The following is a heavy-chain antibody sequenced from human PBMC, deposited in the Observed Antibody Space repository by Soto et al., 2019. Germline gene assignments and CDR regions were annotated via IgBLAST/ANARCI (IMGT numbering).Heavy chain of an antibody. CDR2: IYSDGRT. V-gene: IGHV3-53*04. D-gene: IGHD2-15*01. CDR1: GFTVSSNY. J-gene: IGHJ3*02. Sequence: EVQLVESGGGVVQPGGSLRRACAASGFTVSSNYMNWVRQAPGKGLECVSVIYSDGRTNYAGSVKGRFTISRHISKNTLYLEMNSLRPDDTAVYYCARAPDIYDAFDIWGQGTMVTVSS. CDR3: ARAPDIYDAFDI.